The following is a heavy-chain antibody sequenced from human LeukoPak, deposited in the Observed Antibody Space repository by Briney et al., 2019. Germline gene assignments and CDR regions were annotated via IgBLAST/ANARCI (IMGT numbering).Heavy chain of an antibody. D-gene: IGHD1-26*01. CDR1: GCTFSTYW. CDR3: TREDRVGGSLDA. V-gene: IGHV3-7*01. CDR2: SSQDGSRR. J-gene: IGHJ5*02. Sequence: GDSLRLLGTASGCTFSTYWMSFVRQAPGKGQKLMASSSQDGSRRHCSDCVKGRFNISRDNAKNSVSLQMNSLRVEDTALYYCTREDRVGGSLDAWGQGTLVTVSS.